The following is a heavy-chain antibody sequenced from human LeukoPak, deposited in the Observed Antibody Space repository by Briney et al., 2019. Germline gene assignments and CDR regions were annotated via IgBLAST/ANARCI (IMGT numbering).Heavy chain of an antibody. D-gene: IGHD3-10*01. CDR2: TSYDGIHK. CDR1: EFAFSRSA. CDR3: AGDNIAGSGSSD. Sequence: GGSLRLSCTDSEFAFSRSAMHWVRQAPGKGLEWVAVTSYDGIHKYYADSVQGRFTISRDNSKNTLYLQMNSLRVEDTAVYYCAGDNIAGSGSSDWGQGTLVTVSS. J-gene: IGHJ4*02. V-gene: IGHV3-30-3*01.